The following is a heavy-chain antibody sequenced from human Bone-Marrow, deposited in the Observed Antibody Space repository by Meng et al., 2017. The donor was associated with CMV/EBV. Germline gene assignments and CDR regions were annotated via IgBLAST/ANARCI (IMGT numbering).Heavy chain of an antibody. CDR2: ISAYNGNT. V-gene: IGHV1-18*01. J-gene: IGHJ4*02. CDR3: ARDLLHYYDSSGYSLYFDY. D-gene: IGHD3-22*01. CDR1: GYTFTSYG. Sequence: ASVKVSCKASGYTFTSYGISWVRQAPGQGLEWMGWISAYNGNTNYAQKLQGRVTMTTDTSTSTVYMELSSLRSEDTAVYYCARDLLHYYDSSGYSLYFDYWGQGTLVTVSS.